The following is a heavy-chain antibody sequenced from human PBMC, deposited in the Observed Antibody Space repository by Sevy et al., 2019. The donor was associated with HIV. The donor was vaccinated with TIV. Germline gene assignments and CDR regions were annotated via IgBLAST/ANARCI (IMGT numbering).Heavy chain of an antibody. CDR2: VNLYGSGK. J-gene: IGHJ4*02. CDR1: GFSFSSYW. V-gene: IGHV3-7*01. Sequence: GGSLRLSCAASGFSFSSYWMTWFRQAPGKELEWVANVNLYGSGKYYVDSVKGRFTISRDNARNSLSLQMNSLRAEDTAVYYCARSVDYWGQGTLVTVSS. CDR3: ARSVDY.